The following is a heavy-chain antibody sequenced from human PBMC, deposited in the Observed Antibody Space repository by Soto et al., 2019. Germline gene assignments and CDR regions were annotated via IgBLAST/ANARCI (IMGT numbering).Heavy chain of an antibody. Sequence: ASETRCLTCGVYGGSFSGYYWSLIRQPPGKGLEWIGEINHSGSTNYNPSLKSRVTISVDTSKNQFSLKLSSVTAADTAVYYCARKPKPGYSSSWYFRQWWFAPWGQGTLVTVSS. D-gene: IGHD6-13*01. CDR3: ARKPKPGYSSSWYFRQWWFAP. CDR1: GGSFSGYY. V-gene: IGHV4-34*01. J-gene: IGHJ5*02. CDR2: INHSGST.